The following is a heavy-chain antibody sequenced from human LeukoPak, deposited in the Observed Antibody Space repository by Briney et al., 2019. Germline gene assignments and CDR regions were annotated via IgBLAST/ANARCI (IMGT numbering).Heavy chain of an antibody. J-gene: IGHJ5*02. Sequence: SETLSLTCTVSGGSISTYYWSWIRQPPGKGLERIAYIDYSGSTYYNPSLKSRVTISVDTSKNQFSLKLNSVTAADTAVYYCARHYGPWGQGTLVTVSS. CDR2: IDYSGST. D-gene: IGHD3-10*01. V-gene: IGHV4-59*08. CDR3: ARHYGP. CDR1: GGSISTYY.